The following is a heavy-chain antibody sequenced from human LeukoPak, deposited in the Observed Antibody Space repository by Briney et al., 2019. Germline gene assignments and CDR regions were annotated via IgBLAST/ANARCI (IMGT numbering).Heavy chain of an antibody. J-gene: IGHJ4*02. Sequence: SETLSLTCAVYGGSFSGYYWSWIRQPPGKGLEWIGNIYHSGSTCYNPSLKSRVTISVDTSKNQFSLKLSSVTAADTAVYYCARDLPTTYYYDSSGYPNLDYWGQGTLVTVSS. CDR1: GGSFSGYY. D-gene: IGHD3-22*01. CDR3: ARDLPTTYYYDSSGYPNLDY. V-gene: IGHV4-34*01. CDR2: IYHSGST.